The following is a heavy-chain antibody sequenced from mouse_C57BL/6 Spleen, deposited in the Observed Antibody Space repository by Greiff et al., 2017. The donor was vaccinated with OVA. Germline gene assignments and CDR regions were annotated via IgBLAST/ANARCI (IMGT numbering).Heavy chain of an antibody. CDR2: IHPNSGST. CDR1: GYTFTSYW. V-gene: IGHV1-64*01. CDR3: ARGDYYGSSPLAY. D-gene: IGHD1-1*01. Sequence: QVQLQQPGAELVKPGASVKLSCKASGYTFTSYWMHWVKQRPGQGLEWIGMIHPNSGSTNYNEKFKSKATLTVDKSSSTAYMQLSSLTSEDSAVYYCARGDYYGSSPLAYWGQGTLVTVSA. J-gene: IGHJ3*01.